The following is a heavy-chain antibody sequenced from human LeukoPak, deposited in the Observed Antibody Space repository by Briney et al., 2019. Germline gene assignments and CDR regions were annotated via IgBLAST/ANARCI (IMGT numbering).Heavy chain of an antibody. CDR3: ARKVAVAMDLDY. J-gene: IGHJ4*02. V-gene: IGHV3-23*01. D-gene: IGHD5-18*01. CDR2: ITGAGSST. Sequence: GGSLRLSCAASGFTFKSYCMTWVRQVLGKGLEWVSSITGAGSSTKYADSVSGRFTISRDNSKNTLSLQMTGLRAEDTAVYYCARKVAVAMDLDYWGQGTLVTVSS. CDR1: GFTFKSYC.